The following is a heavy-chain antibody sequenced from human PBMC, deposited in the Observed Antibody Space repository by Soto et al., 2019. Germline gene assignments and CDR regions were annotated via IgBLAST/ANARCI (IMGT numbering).Heavy chain of an antibody. CDR1: GGTFSSYA. V-gene: IGHV1-69*13. CDR3: ARDRNIVATIYNYYGMDV. CDR2: IIPIFGTA. J-gene: IGHJ6*02. Sequence: SVKVSCKASGGTFSSYAISWVRQAPGQGLEWMGGIIPIFGTANYAQKFQGRVTITADESTSTAYMELSSLRSEDTAVYYCARDRNIVATIYNYYGMDVWGQVTQVTVSS. D-gene: IGHD5-12*01.